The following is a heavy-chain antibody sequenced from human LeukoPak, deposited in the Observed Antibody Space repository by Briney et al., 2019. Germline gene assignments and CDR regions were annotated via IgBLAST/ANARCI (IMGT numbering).Heavy chain of an antibody. Sequence: GGSLRLSCAASGFTFSNAWMSWVRQAPGKGLEWVGRIKSKTDGGTTDYAAPVKGRFTISRDDSKNTLYLQMNSLKTEDTAVYYCTTDSRVTASRVYYYYYMDVWGKGTTVTVSS. CDR3: TTDSRVTASRVYYYYYMDV. V-gene: IGHV3-15*01. J-gene: IGHJ6*03. D-gene: IGHD2-21*02. CDR1: GFTFSNAW. CDR2: IKSKTDGGTT.